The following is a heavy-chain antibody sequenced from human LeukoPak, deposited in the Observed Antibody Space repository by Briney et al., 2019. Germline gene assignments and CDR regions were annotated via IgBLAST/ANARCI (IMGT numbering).Heavy chain of an antibody. D-gene: IGHD3-22*01. CDR1: GFTFSNYA. J-gene: IGHJ4*02. V-gene: IGHV3-23*01. Sequence: GGSLRLSCAASGFTFSNYAMTWVRRAPGKGLEWVSGISGSGDSTFYADSVKGRFTISRDNAKKSLYLQMNSLRAEDTAVYYCARDNYDSSGYYFDWGQGALVTVSS. CDR2: ISGSGDST. CDR3: ARDNYDSSGYYFD.